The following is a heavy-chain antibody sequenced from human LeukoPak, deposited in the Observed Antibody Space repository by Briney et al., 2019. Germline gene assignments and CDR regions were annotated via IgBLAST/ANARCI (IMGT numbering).Heavy chain of an antibody. J-gene: IGHJ3*02. CDR3: ARGRVVGATSLFWTDAFDI. Sequence: KPSETLSLTCAVYGGSFSGYYWSWIRQPPGKGLEWIGEINHSGSTNYNPSLKSRVTISVDTSKNQFSLKLSSVTAADTAVYYCARGRVVGATSLFWTDAFDICGQGTMVTVSS. CDR1: GGSFSGYY. V-gene: IGHV4-34*01. CDR2: INHSGST. D-gene: IGHD1-26*01.